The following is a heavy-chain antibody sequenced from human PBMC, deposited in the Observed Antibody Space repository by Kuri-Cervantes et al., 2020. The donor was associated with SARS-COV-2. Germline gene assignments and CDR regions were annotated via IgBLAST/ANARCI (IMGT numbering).Heavy chain of an antibody. J-gene: IGHJ6*02. D-gene: IGHD6-19*01. CDR2: IDPGDSYT. CDR1: GYSFTTYW. V-gene: IGHV5-10-1*01. CDR3: ARRSIQYSSGAISGIDV. Sequence: GESLKISCKDSGYSFTTYWISWVRQMPGKGLEWMGRIDPGDSYTNYSPSFQGHVTISADKSISTAYLQWSGLNAEDTAMYYCARRSIQYSSGAISGIDVWGQGTTVTVSS.